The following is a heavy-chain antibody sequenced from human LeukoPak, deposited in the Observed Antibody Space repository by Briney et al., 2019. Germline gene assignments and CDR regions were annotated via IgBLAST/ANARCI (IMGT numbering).Heavy chain of an antibody. Sequence: GGSLRLSCAASGLTFHLFWMHWVRQAPGQGLVLVSLIRSDESSTTYMDSVKCLFIITRDNAKNTLYLQMNSLRTDDTAVYYCATGHSYGYNYWGQGTLVTVSP. CDR2: IRSDESST. CDR1: GLTFHLFW. V-gene: IGHV3-74*01. D-gene: IGHD5-18*01. CDR3: ATGHSYGYNY. J-gene: IGHJ4*02.